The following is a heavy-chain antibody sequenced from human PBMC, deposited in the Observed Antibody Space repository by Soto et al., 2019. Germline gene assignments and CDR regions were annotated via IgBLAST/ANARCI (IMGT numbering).Heavy chain of an antibody. J-gene: IGHJ6*02. CDR2: IYYSGST. CDR3: ARDPVVIYYDSSGYYHYGMDV. D-gene: IGHD3-22*01. V-gene: IGHV4-30-4*01. CDR1: GGSISSGYCY. Sequence: SETLSVTCTVSGGSISSGYCYWSWIRKPPGKGLEWIGYIYYSGSTYYNPSLKSRVTISVDTSKNQSSLKLSSVTAADTAVYYCARDPVVIYYDSSGYYHYGMDVWGQGTTVTVSS.